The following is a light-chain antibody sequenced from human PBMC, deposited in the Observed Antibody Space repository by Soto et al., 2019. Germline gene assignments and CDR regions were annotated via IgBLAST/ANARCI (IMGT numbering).Light chain of an antibody. Sequence: DIQLTQSPSSLSASVGDRVTITCRVSQGISSYLNWYRQKPGKVPKLLIYSASNLQSGVPSRFSGSGSGTEFTLTISSLQPDDFATYYCQQYDSFSVTFGQGTKVDIK. CDR1: QGISSY. J-gene: IGKJ1*01. CDR3: QQYDSFSVT. V-gene: IGKV1-27*01. CDR2: SAS.